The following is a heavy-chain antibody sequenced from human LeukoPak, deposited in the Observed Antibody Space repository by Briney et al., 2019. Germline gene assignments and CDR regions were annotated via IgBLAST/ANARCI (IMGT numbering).Heavy chain of an antibody. J-gene: IGHJ4*02. V-gene: IGHV3-15*01. Sequence: PGGSLRLSCAASGFTFSNAWMSWVRQAPGKGVEWVGRIKSKTDGGTTDYAAPVKGRFTISRDDSKNTLYLQMNSLKTEDTAVYYCTTSGTFIAVAATIFDYWGQGTLVTVSS. D-gene: IGHD6-19*01. CDR2: IKSKTDGGTT. CDR3: TTSGTFIAVAATIFDY. CDR1: GFTFSNAW.